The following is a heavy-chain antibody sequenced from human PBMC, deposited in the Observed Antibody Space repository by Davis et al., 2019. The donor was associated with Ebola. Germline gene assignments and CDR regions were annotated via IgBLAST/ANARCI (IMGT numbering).Heavy chain of an antibody. CDR2: TYYRSKWYN. D-gene: IGHD1-1*01. Sequence: SQTLSLTCAISGDSVSSHSAAWNWIRQSPSRGLEWLGRTYYRSKWYNDYAVSVKSRITINPDTSKNQFSLQLNSVTPEDTAVYYCARWVQLERLNYYGMDVWGKGTTVTVSS. V-gene: IGHV6-1*01. J-gene: IGHJ6*04. CDR3: ARWVQLERLNYYGMDV. CDR1: GDSVSSHSAA.